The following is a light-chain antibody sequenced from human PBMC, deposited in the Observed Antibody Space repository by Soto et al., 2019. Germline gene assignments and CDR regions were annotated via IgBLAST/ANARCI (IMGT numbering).Light chain of an antibody. Sequence: QSVLTQPPSASGSPGQSVTISCTGTSSDVGGYDFVSWYQQHPGKAPQLMISEVNKRPSGVPDRFSGSKSGNTASLTVSALQAEDEADYCCCSYAGRTTLVFGTGTKLTVL. J-gene: IGLJ1*01. CDR2: EVN. CDR1: SSDVGGYDF. V-gene: IGLV2-8*01. CDR3: CSYAGRTTLV.